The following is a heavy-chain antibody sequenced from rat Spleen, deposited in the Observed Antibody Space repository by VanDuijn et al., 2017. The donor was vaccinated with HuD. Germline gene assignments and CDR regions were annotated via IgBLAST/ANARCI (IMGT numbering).Heavy chain of an antibody. CDR3: ARRGYGYNFFDY. D-gene: IGHD1-9*01. CDR1: GFTFSDYY. Sequence: EVQLVESDGGLVQPGRSLKLSCAASGFTFSDYYMAWVRQAPTKGLEWVATISYDGSSTYYRDSVNGRFTISRDNAKNTLYLQMGRLRSEDTATYYCARRGYGYNFFDYWGQGVMVTVSS. J-gene: IGHJ2*01. V-gene: IGHV5-29*01. CDR2: ISYDGSST.